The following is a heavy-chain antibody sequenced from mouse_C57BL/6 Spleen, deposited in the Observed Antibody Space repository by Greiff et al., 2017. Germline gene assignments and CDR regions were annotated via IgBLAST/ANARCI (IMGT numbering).Heavy chain of an antibody. J-gene: IGHJ3*01. D-gene: IGHD2-4*01. V-gene: IGHV5-17*01. CDR2: ISSGSSTI. Sequence: EVKLQESGGGLVKPGGSLKLSCAASGFTFSDYGMHWVRQAPEKGLEWVAYISSGSSTIYYAATVKGRFTISSDNAKNTLFLQMTILRSEDTAMYYCARRRDYDAWFAYWGQGTLVTVSA. CDR1: GFTFSDYG. CDR3: ARRRDYDAWFAY.